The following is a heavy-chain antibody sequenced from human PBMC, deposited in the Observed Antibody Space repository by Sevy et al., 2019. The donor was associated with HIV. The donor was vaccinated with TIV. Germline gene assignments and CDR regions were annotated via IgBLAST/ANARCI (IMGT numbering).Heavy chain of an antibody. CDR2: ISGSDDSGGDDTI. CDR3: ARDHVKDGKGGDYYYHAMDV. V-gene: IGHV3-11*01. D-gene: IGHD3-16*01. CDR1: GFTLSDYY. Sequence: GGSLRLSCTASGFTLSDYYMSWIRQAPGKGLQWISYISGSDDSGGDDTIYYADSVKGRFTISMDNAKNSLYLQMSGLRADDPAVYYCARDHVKDGKGGDYYYHAMDVWGRGTTVTVSS. J-gene: IGHJ6*02.